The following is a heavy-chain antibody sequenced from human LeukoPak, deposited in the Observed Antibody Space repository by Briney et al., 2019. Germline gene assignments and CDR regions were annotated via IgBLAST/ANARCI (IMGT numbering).Heavy chain of an antibody. Sequence: PGGSLRLSCAASGFTFSNYEMNWVRQAPGKGLEWVSLIGASGESTYYADSVKGRFTISRDNSKNTLSLQMNSLRVEDTAMYFCAKDIQLSTWGLGTMVTVSS. CDR1: GFTFSNYE. V-gene: IGHV3-23*01. CDR2: IGASGEST. D-gene: IGHD5-24*01. J-gene: IGHJ3*01. CDR3: AKDIQLST.